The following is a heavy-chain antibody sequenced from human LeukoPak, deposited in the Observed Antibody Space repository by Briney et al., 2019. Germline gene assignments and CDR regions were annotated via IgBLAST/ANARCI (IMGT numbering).Heavy chain of an antibody. CDR3: ARLVRSGSYPYYYYAMDV. Sequence: QAGGSLRLSWAASGFTVRNDWISWVRQPPGGGRGWVANIKQDGSEKFYVDSVKGRFTISRDNAKNSLYLQMNSLRAEDTAVYYCARLVRSGSYPYYYYAMDVWGQGTTVTVSS. D-gene: IGHD1-26*01. CDR2: IKQDGSEK. J-gene: IGHJ6*02. CDR1: GFTVRNDW. V-gene: IGHV3-7*01.